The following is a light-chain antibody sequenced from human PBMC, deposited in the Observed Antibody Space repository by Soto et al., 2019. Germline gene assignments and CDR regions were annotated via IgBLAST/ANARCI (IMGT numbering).Light chain of an antibody. CDR1: QSISSW. CDR3: QQYNSYSRT. J-gene: IGKJ1*01. V-gene: IGKV1-5*03. Sequence: IQITQSPSTLSASVGDRVTITCRTSQSISSWLAWYQQKPGKAPKLLIYKASSLESGVPSRFSGSGSGTEFTLTISSMQPDDFANYYCQQYNSYSRTFGQGTKVDIK. CDR2: KAS.